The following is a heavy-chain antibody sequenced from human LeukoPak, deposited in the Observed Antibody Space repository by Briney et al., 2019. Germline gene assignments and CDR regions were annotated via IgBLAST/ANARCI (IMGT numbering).Heavy chain of an antibody. Sequence: SETLSLTCSVSGGSISSDYYYWGWIRQPPGKGLQWIGTIYYSGYTYYNPSLKSRVTISVDTSKNQFSLKLNSVTAADTAVYYCARQYDSSTYCPSYYFDFWGRGTLVTVSS. CDR3: ARQYDSSTYCPSYYFDF. D-gene: IGHD3-22*01. CDR2: IYYSGYT. V-gene: IGHV4-39*01. CDR1: GGSISSDYYY. J-gene: IGHJ4*02.